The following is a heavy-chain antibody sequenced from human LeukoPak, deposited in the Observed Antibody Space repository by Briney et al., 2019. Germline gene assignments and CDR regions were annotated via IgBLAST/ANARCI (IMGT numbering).Heavy chain of an antibody. CDR3: AKDSSDYYFDY. CDR2: ISWNSGSI. V-gene: IGHV3-9*01. J-gene: IGHJ4*02. Sequence: GGSLRLSCAASGFTFDDYAMHWVRHAPGKGLEWVSGISWNSGSIGYADSVKGRFTISRDNAKNSLYLQMNSLRAEDTALYYCAKDSSDYYFDYWGQGTLVTVSS. D-gene: IGHD2-21*01. CDR1: GFTFDDYA.